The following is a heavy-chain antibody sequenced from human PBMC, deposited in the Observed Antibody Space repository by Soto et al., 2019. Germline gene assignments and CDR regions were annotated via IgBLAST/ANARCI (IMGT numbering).Heavy chain of an antibody. Sequence: QVQLVESGGGVVQPGRSLRLSCAASGFTFSSYGMHWVRQAPGKGLEWVAVIWYDGSNKYYADSVKGRFTISRDNSNNTLYLQMNSLRAEDTAVYYCARDPAVEDLGYFDYWGQGTLVTVSS. CDR3: ARDPAVEDLGYFDY. CDR1: GFTFSSYG. J-gene: IGHJ4*02. D-gene: IGHD2-15*01. V-gene: IGHV3-33*01. CDR2: IWYDGSNK.